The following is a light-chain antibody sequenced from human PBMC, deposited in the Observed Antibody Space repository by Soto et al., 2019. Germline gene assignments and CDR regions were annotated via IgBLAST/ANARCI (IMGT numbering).Light chain of an antibody. J-gene: IGKJ5*01. V-gene: IGKV3-20*01. CDR2: GAS. CDR1: QSVSSNT. Sequence: EIVLTQSPGTLSLSPGETATLSCRASQSVSSNTLSCYHQKPGQTPRLLIYGASSRATRIPDRCSGSGSGTDFTLTISRLEPEDFAVYYWQQYDNSCTFGQGTRLE. CDR3: QQYDNSCT.